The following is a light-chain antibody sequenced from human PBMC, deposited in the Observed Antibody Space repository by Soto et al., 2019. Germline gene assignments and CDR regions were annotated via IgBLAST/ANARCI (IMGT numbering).Light chain of an antibody. CDR2: AAS. J-gene: IGKJ1*01. V-gene: IGKV1-39*01. Sequence: DIQMTQSPSSLSASVGDRFTITCLASQSISSYLNWHQQKPGKAPKLLIYAASSLQSGVPSRFSGSGSGTDFTLTISSLQPEDFATYYCQQSYSTPPTFGQGTKVDI. CDR3: QQSYSTPPT. CDR1: QSISSY.